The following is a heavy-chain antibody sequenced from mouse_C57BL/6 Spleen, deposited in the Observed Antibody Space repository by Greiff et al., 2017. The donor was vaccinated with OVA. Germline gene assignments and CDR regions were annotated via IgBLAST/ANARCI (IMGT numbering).Heavy chain of an antibody. CDR2: IYPRSGNT. Sequence: VQLQESGAELARPGASVKLSCKASGYTFTSYGISWVKQRTGQGLEWIGEIYPRSGNTYYNEKFKGKATLTADKSSSTAYMELRSLTSEDSAVYFCARPVYYYGSKGYFDVWGTGTTVTVSS. CDR3: ARPVYYYGSKGYFDV. D-gene: IGHD1-1*01. V-gene: IGHV1-81*01. CDR1: GYTFTSYG. J-gene: IGHJ1*03.